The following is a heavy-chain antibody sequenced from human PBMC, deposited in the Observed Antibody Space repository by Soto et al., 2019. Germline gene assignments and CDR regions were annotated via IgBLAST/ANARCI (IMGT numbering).Heavy chain of an antibody. CDR3: ARARYDSSGYKYFQQ. Sequence: PSETLSLTCTVSGGSISSGDYYWSWIRQPPGKGLEWIGYIYYSGSTYYNPSLQSRVTISVDTSKNQFSLKLSSVTAADTAVYYCARARYDSSGYKYFQQWGQGTLVTVSS. D-gene: IGHD3-22*01. CDR1: GGSISSGDYY. J-gene: IGHJ1*01. V-gene: IGHV4-30-4*01. CDR2: IYYSGST.